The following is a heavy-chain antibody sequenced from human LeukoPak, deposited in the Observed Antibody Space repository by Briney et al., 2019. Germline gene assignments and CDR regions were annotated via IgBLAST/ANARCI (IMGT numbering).Heavy chain of an antibody. CDR1: GFTFSSYA. D-gene: IGHD3-10*01. V-gene: IGHV3-21*04. CDR2: IDSSSSYI. CDR3: ATSGDRGCGIDY. J-gene: IGHJ4*02. Sequence: GGSLRLSCAASGFTFSSYAMNWVRQAPGKGLEWVSSIDSSSSYIYYADSVKGRFTISRANAKNSLFLQMSSLRVEDTAVYYCATSGDRGCGIDYWGQGTLVAVSS.